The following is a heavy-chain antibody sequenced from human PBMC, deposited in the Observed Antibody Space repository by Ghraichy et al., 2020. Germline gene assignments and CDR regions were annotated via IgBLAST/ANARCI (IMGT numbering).Heavy chain of an antibody. Sequence: GESLNISCAASGFTFSSYSMNWVRQAPGKGLEWVSYISSSSSTIYYADSVKGRFTISRDNAKNSLYLQMNSLRAEDTAVYYCARDPGVVVPAASLLNYYYYGMDVWGQGTTVTVSS. J-gene: IGHJ6*02. CDR1: GFTFSSYS. CDR2: ISSSSSTI. D-gene: IGHD2-2*01. CDR3: ARDPGVVVPAASLLNYYYYGMDV. V-gene: IGHV3-48*01.